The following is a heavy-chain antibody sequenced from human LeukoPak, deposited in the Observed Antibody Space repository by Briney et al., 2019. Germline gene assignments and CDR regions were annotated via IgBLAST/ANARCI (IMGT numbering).Heavy chain of an antibody. CDR3: ARVVTIFGVVNPNNWFDP. D-gene: IGHD3-3*01. CDR2: IYHSGST. J-gene: IGHJ5*02. CDR1: GGSISSYY. V-gene: IGHV4-38-2*02. Sequence: PSETLSLTCTVSGGSISSYYWGWIRQPPGKGLEWIGRIYHSGSTYYNPSLKSRVTISVDTSKNQFSLKLSSVTAADTAVYYCARVVTIFGVVNPNNWFDPWGQGTLVTVSS.